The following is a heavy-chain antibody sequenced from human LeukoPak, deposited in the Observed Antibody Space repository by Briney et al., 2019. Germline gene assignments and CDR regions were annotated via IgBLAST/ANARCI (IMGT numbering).Heavy chain of an antibody. D-gene: IGHD2-2*01. J-gene: IGHJ6*02. V-gene: IGHV3-30*18. Sequence: GGSLRLSCAASGFTFSSYGMSWVRQAPGKGLEWVAVISYDGTKKYYADSVKGRFTISRDNSKNTLSLQMNSLRPEDTAVYYCAKDRSSTGIYGMDVWGQGTTVTVSS. CDR1: GFTFSSYG. CDR2: ISYDGTKK. CDR3: AKDRSSTGIYGMDV.